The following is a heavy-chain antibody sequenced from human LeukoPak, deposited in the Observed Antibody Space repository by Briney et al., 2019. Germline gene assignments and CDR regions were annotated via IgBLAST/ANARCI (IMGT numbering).Heavy chain of an antibody. V-gene: IGHV3-21*01. Sequence: GGSLRLSCAASGFTFSSYSVNWVRQAPGKGLEWVSSISSSSSYIYYADSVKGRFTISRDNAKNSLYLQMNCLRAEDTAVYYCARSYSSSWLDYWGQGTLVTVSS. CDR1: GFTFSSYS. D-gene: IGHD6-13*01. CDR3: ARSYSSSWLDY. CDR2: ISSSSSYI. J-gene: IGHJ4*02.